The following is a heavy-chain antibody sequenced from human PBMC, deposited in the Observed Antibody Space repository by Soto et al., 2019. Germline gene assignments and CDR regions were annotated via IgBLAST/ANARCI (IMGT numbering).Heavy chain of an antibody. Sequence: GVSLHISGKGSGYCFTSCWIVSVRQMPGKGLEWMGIIYPGDSDTRYSPSFQGQVTISADKSISTAYLQRSSLKASDTAMYYCETGWIQLWPRHDSFCIWVPRTIVPVSS. CDR1: GYCFTSCW. CDR3: ETGWIQLWPRHDSFCI. CDR2: IYPGDSDT. V-gene: IGHV5-51*01. D-gene: IGHD5-18*01. J-gene: IGHJ3*02.